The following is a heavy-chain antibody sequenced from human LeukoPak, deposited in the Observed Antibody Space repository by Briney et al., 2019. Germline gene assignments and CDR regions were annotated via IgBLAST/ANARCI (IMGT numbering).Heavy chain of an antibody. V-gene: IGHV3-74*01. CDR1: GFTLTTYW. CDR2: LKSDGSST. J-gene: IGHJ3*02. Sequence: QPGGSLRLSCAASGFTLTTYWMHWVRQAPGKGLVWVSRLKSDGSSTSYADSVKGRFTISRDNAKNTLYLQMNSLRAEDTAVYFCTRDPSHGALDIWGQGTTVTVSS. CDR3: TRDPSHGALDI.